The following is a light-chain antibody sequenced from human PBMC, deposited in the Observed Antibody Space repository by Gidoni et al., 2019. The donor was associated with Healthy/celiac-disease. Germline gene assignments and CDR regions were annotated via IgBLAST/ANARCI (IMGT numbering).Light chain of an antibody. Sequence: QSALTHPASVSGSPGQSITISCTGTSSDVGGYNYVSWYQQHPCKAPKLMSYDVSNRPSGGSNRVSGSKSGNTASLTIYGRKAEDEADYYCSSYTSSSLVVFGGGTKLTVL. CDR2: DVS. J-gene: IGLJ2*01. V-gene: IGLV2-14*03. CDR1: SSDVGGYNY. CDR3: SSYTSSSLVV.